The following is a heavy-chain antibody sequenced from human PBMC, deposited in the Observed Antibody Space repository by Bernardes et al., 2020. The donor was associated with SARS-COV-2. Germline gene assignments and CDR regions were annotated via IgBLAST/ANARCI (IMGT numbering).Heavy chain of an antibody. CDR2: INHSGST. D-gene: IGHD5-12*01. CDR1: GGSFSGYY. V-gene: IGHV4-34*01. CDR3: ARGRSGRDGYPKPGDY. Sequence: SETLSITCAVYGGSFSGYYWSWVRQSPGKGLEWIGQINHSGSTNYNPSLKSRVTISVDTSKNQFSLKLSSVTAADTAVYYCARGRSGRDGYPKPGDYWGQGTLVTVSS. J-gene: IGHJ4*02.